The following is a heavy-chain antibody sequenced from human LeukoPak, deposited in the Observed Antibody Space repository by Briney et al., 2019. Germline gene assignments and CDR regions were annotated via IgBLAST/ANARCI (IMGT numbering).Heavy chain of an antibody. CDR2: IRKDGGDI. V-gene: IGHV3-7*01. D-gene: IGHD3-10*01. Sequence: GGSERLSCVASGLSFGSYWMDWVRQAPGKGLEWVANIRKDGGDIHCLDSVKGRFTISRDNAKNSVYLQMHSLRAEDTAMYYCARDAFGDFSYWGQGILVSVS. CDR3: ARDAFGDFSY. CDR1: GLSFGSYW. J-gene: IGHJ4*02.